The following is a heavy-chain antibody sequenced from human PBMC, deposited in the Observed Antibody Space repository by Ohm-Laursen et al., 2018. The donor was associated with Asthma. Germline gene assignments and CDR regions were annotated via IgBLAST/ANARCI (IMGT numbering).Heavy chain of an antibody. D-gene: IGHD3-9*01. Sequence: SSVKVSCKASGGTFSSYAISWVRQAPGQGLEWMGGIIPIFGTANYAQKFQGRVTITADESTSTAYMELSSLRSEDTAVYYCARQTLKNSLNPYYFDSWGQGTLVTVSS. V-gene: IGHV1-69*01. CDR2: IIPIFGTA. CDR1: GGTFSSYA. CDR3: ARQTLKNSLNPYYFDS. J-gene: IGHJ4*02.